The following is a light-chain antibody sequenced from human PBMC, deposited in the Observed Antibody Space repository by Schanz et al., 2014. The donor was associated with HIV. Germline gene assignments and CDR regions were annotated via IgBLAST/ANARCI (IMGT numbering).Light chain of an antibody. Sequence: DIQLTQSPSFLSASVGDRVTITCRASQGISSYLAWYQQKPGKAPKLLIYAASTLQSGVPSRFSGNVSGTDFTLTVSCLQSDDFATYYCQQYHSYPPTFGQGTKVEIK. CDR2: AAS. V-gene: IGKV1-9*01. CDR3: QQYHSYPPT. J-gene: IGKJ1*01. CDR1: QGISSY.